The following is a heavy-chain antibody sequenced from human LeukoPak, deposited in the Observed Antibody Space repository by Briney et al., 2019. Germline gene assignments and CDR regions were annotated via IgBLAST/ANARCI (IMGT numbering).Heavy chain of an antibody. D-gene: IGHD7-27*01. V-gene: IGHV4-61*01. CDR1: GVSVSTTYN. CDR2: NGNN. CDR3: VRDYWGSLDY. Sequence: NASETLSLTCTVSGVSVSTTYNWGWVRRPPGKGLEWIGCNGNNNYNPSLKSRATISLDTSKNQFSLKLHSVTDADTAVYYCVRDYWGSLDYWGQGTLVTVSS. J-gene: IGHJ4*02.